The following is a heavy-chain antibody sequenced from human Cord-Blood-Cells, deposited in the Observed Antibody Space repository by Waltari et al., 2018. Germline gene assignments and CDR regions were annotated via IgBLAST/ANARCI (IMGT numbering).Heavy chain of an antibody. CDR2: IYSGGST. Sequence: EVQLVESGGGLIQPGGSLRLSCAASGFTVSSNYMSWVRQAPGKGLEWVSVIYSGGSTYYADSVKGRFTISRDNSKNTLYLQMNSLRAEDTAVYYCARGSRLAYSSSFDYWGQEPWSPSPQ. CDR1: GFTVSSNY. D-gene: IGHD6-13*01. V-gene: IGHV3-53*01. CDR3: ARGSRLAYSSSFDY. J-gene: IGHJ4*01.